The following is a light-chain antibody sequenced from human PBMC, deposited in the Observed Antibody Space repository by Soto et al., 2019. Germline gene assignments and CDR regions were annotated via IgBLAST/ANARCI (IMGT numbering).Light chain of an antibody. J-gene: IGLJ2*01. CDR2: ESY. Sequence: QSVLTQPASLSGSPGQSITISCTGTSSDIGSFNLVSWYQQFPGEVPKLILYESYKRPSGISTRFSGSRSDNTASLTISGLQAEDEADYYCCCFAGSNTYIFGGGTQLTVL. CDR3: CCFAGSNTYI. V-gene: IGLV2-23*01. CDR1: SSDIGSFNL.